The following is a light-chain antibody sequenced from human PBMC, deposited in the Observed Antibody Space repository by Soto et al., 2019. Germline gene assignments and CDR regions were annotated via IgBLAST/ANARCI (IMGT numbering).Light chain of an antibody. CDR2: KIS. Sequence: IVLTDTRLSSPVAYVGPAPMSSKPRQSLVHSDGNTYLSWLQQRPGQPPRLLIYKISNRFSGVPDRFTGSGAGTDFTLKISRVEAEDVGTYYCMQATQFPRTFGGGTKVDIK. CDR3: MQATQFPRT. J-gene: IGKJ4*01. CDR1: QSLVHSDGNTY. V-gene: IGKV2-24*01.